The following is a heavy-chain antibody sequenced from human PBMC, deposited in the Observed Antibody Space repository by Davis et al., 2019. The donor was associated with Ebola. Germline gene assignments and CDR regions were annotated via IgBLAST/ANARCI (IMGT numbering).Heavy chain of an antibody. V-gene: IGHV4-59*01. CDR3: ARGGYYDFWPSYYYYMDV. CDR2: IYYSGST. Sequence: PSETLSLTCTVSGGSISSYYWSWIRQPPGKGLEWIGYIYYSGSTNYNPSLKSRVTISVDTSKNQFSLKLSSVTAADTAVYYCARGGYYDFWPSYYYYMDVWGKGTTVTVSS. D-gene: IGHD3-3*01. CDR1: GGSISSYY. J-gene: IGHJ6*03.